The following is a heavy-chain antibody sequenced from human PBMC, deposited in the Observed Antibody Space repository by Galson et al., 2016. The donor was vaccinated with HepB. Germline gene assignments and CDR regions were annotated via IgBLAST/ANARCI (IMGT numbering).Heavy chain of an antibody. CDR2: ISSNGGST. CDR3: ARAIVVVTAEFDY. D-gene: IGHD2-21*02. V-gene: IGHV3-64*04. CDR1: GFTFSGYT. Sequence: SLRLSCAASGFTFSGYTMHWVRQAPGKGLQYVSTISSNGGSTYYADSVEARFTISRDNSNNTVYLEMNSLRGEDTAVYHCARAIVVVTAEFDYWGQGTLVAVSS. J-gene: IGHJ4*02.